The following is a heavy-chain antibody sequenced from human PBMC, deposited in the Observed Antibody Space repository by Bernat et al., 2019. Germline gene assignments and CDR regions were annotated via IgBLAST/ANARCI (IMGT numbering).Heavy chain of an antibody. CDR2: ISSSSSTI. CDR3: ASLWYGDLRDSYYYYGMDV. Sequence: EVQLVKSGGGLVQPGGSLRLSCAASGFTFSSYSMNWVRQAPGKGLEWVSYISSSSSTIYYADSVKGRFTISRDNAKNSLYLQMNSLRDEDTAVYYCASLWYGDLRDSYYYYGMDVWGQGTTVTVSS. CDR1: GFTFSSYS. D-gene: IGHD4-17*01. V-gene: IGHV3-48*02. J-gene: IGHJ6*02.